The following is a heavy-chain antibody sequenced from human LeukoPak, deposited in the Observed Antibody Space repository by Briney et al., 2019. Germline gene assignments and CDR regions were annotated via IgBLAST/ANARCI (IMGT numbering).Heavy chain of an antibody. CDR1: GFTVSSNY. CDR3: TTGHWFGEDSDF. J-gene: IGHJ4*02. Sequence: LTGGSLRLSCAASGFTVSSNYMTWVRQAPGKGLEWVAVLYNAGLTYYADSVKGRFTISRDNSRNTLYLQMNSLRAEDTAVYYCTTGHWFGEDSDFWGQGTLVTVSS. D-gene: IGHD3-10*01. CDR2: LYNAGLT. V-gene: IGHV3-53*01.